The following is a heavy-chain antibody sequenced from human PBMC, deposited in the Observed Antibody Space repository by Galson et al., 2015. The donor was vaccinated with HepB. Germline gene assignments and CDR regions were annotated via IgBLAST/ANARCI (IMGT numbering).Heavy chain of an antibody. CDR2: INTKTGNP. CDR3: AREAPYSGYRIDY. J-gene: IGHJ4*02. V-gene: IGHV7-4-1*02. Sequence: SVKVSCKASGYRFTNYIMNWVRQAPGQGLEWMGWINTKTGNPMYAQGFTGRFVFSLDTSVSTAFLQISSLEAEDTAIYYCAREAPYSGYRIDYWGQGTLVTVSS. D-gene: IGHD5-12*01. CDR1: GYRFTNYI.